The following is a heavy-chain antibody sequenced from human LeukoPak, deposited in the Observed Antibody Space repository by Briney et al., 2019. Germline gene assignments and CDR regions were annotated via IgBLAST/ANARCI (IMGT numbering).Heavy chain of an antibody. V-gene: IGHV5-51*01. Sequence: GESLKISCKGSGYSFTSYWIGWVRQMPGKGLEWMGIIYPGDSDTRYSPSFQGQVTISADKSISTAYLQWSSLKASDTAMYYCARHGITYYYGSGSYYNDSLDYWGQGTLVTVSS. CDR1: GYSFTSYW. D-gene: IGHD3-10*01. J-gene: IGHJ4*02. CDR3: ARHGITYYYGSGSYYNDSLDY. CDR2: IYPGDSDT.